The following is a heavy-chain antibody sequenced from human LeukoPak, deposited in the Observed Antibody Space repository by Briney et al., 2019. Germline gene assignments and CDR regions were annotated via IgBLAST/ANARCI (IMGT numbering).Heavy chain of an antibody. CDR1: GFTFSSYG. CDR2: IWYDGSNK. CDR3: ARSSYSSSSSV. Sequence: GGSLRLSCAASGFTFSSYGMHWVRQAPGKGLEWVAVIWYDGSNKYYADSVKGRFTISRDNSKNTLYLQMNSLRAEDTAVYYCARSSYSSSSSVWGQGTMVTVSS. D-gene: IGHD6-6*01. V-gene: IGHV3-33*01. J-gene: IGHJ3*01.